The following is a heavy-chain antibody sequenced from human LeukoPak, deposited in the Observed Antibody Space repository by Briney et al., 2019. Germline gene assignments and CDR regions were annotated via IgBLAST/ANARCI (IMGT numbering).Heavy chain of an antibody. CDR2: ISSSGSTI. J-gene: IGHJ6*03. Sequence: PGGSLRLSCAASGFTFSSYEMNWVRQAPGKGLEWVSYISSSGSTIYYADSVKGRFTISRDNAKNSLYLQMNSLRAEDTAVYYCAREGAYRSSIAVAGTHYYMDVWGKGTTVTVSS. CDR3: AREGAYRSSIAVAGTHYYMDV. CDR1: GFTFSSYE. D-gene: IGHD6-19*01. V-gene: IGHV3-48*03.